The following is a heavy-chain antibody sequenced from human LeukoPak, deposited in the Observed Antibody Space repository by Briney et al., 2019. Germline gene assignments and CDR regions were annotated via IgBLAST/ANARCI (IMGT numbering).Heavy chain of an antibody. V-gene: IGHV3-30*02. CDR2: IRYDGSNK. CDR1: GFTFSSYG. J-gene: IGHJ4*02. Sequence: GGSLRLSCAASGFTFSSYGMHWVRQAPGKGLEWVGFIRYDGSNKYYADSVKGRFTISRDNSKNTLYLQMNSLRAEDTAVYYCAKDMLYYYDSSGYFADYWGQGTLVTVSS. CDR3: AKDMLYYYDSSGYFADY. D-gene: IGHD3-22*01.